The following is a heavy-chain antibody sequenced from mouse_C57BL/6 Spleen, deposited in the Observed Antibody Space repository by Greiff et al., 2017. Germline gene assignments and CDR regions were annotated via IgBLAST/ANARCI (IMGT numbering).Heavy chain of an antibody. V-gene: IGHV1-69*01. Sequence: QVQLQQPGAELVMPGASVKLSCKASGYTFTSYWMHWVKQRPGQGLEWIGEIDPSDSYTNYNQKFKGKSTLPVDKSSSPAYMQLSSLTSEDSAVYYCARRGTVAAGGYYYAMDYWGQGTSVTVSS. CDR2: IDPSDSYT. J-gene: IGHJ4*01. CDR1: GYTFTSYW. CDR3: ARRGTVAAGGYYYAMDY. D-gene: IGHD1-1*01.